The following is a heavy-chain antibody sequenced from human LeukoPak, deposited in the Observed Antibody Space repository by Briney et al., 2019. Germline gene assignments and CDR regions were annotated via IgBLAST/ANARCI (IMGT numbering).Heavy chain of an antibody. V-gene: IGHV3-48*03. Sequence: GGSLRLSCAASGFTFSSYEMNWVRQAPGKGLEWVSYISSSGSTIYYADSVKGRFTISRDNAKNSLYLQMNSLRAEDTAVYYCARGGFWSSYPPSPSPDYWGQGTLVTVSS. D-gene: IGHD3-3*01. J-gene: IGHJ4*02. CDR3: ARGGFWSSYPPSPSPDY. CDR1: GFTFSSYE. CDR2: ISSSGSTI.